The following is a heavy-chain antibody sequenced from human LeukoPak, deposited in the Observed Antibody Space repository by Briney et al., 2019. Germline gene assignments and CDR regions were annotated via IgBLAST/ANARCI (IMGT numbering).Heavy chain of an antibody. D-gene: IGHD4-17*01. Sequence: ASVPVSCKASGYSFSIYGITWARQAPGQGLEYLGWISASDGTTNYAQKVQDRVTMTTDTSTSTAYLELRSLRSKDTAVYYCARCGAAVTTHFSHWGQGTLVTVSS. CDR3: ARCGAAVTTHFSH. J-gene: IGHJ4*02. V-gene: IGHV1-18*01. CDR1: GYSFSIYG. CDR2: ISASDGTT.